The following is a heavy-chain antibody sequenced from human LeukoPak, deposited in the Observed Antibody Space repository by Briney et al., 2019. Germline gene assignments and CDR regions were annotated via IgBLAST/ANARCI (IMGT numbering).Heavy chain of an antibody. CDR1: GYTFTSYG. D-gene: IGHD2-21*02. CDR3: ARVPYCGGDCYLYPGY. CDR2: ISAYNGNT. J-gene: IGHJ4*02. Sequence: ASVKVSCKASGYTFTSYGISWVRQAPGQGLEWMGWISAYNGNTNYAQKLQGRVTMTTDTSTSTAYMELRSLRSDDTAVYYCARVPYCGGDCYLYPGYWGQGTLVTVSS. V-gene: IGHV1-18*01.